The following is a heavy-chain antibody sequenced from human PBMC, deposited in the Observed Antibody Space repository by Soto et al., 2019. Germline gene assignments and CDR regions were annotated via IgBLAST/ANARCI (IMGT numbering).Heavy chain of an antibody. CDR1: GFTVSSNY. J-gene: IGHJ4*02. CDR3: AREAARRSFDY. CDR2: IYSGGST. Sequence: EVQLVETGGGLIQPGGSLRLSCAASGFTVSSNYMSWVRQAPGKGLEWVSVIYSGGSTYYADSVKGRFTISRDNSKNTLYLQMNSLRAEDTAVYYCAREAARRSFDYWGQGTLVTVSS. D-gene: IGHD6-6*01. V-gene: IGHV3-53*02.